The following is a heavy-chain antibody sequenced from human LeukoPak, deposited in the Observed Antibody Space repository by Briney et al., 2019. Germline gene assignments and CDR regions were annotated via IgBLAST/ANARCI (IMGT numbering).Heavy chain of an antibody. CDR2: FDPEDGET. V-gene: IGHV1-24*01. Sequence: ASVKVSCKVSGYTLTELSMHWVRQAPGKGLEWMGGFDPEDGETIYAQKFQGRVTITADKSTSTAYMELSSLRSEDTAVYYCASRATAMVPYYYYYYYMDVWGKGTTVTVSS. CDR3: ASRATAMVPYYYYYYYMDV. CDR1: GYTLTELS. J-gene: IGHJ6*03. D-gene: IGHD5-18*01.